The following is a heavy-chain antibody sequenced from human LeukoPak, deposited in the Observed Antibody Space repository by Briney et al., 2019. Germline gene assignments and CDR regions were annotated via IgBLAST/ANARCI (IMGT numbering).Heavy chain of an antibody. J-gene: IGHJ4*02. CDR2: ISTTDTEKYI. Sequence: GGSLRLSCAASGFAFSDFSMVWVRQAPGKGLEWVSSISTTDTEKYIYYVDSVKGRFTISRDDAKSSLFLHMNSLKTEDTAVYYCARVKGIVAARHFDYWGQGTLVTVSS. CDR1: GFAFSDFS. V-gene: IGHV3-21*01. D-gene: IGHD6-13*01. CDR3: ARVKGIVAARHFDY.